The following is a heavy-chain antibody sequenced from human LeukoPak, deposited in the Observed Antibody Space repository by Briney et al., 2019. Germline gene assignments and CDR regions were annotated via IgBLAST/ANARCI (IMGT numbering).Heavy chain of an antibody. J-gene: IGHJ4*02. CDR1: GFTFSSYG. CDR3: AKDPQHIVVVTATFDY. CDR2: ISYDGSNK. D-gene: IGHD2-21*02. Sequence: PGRSLRLSCAASGFTFSSYGMHWVRQAPGKGLEWVAVISYDGSNKYYADSVKGRFTISRDNSKNTLYLQMNSLRAEDTAVYYCAKDPQHIVVVTATFDYWGQGTLVTVSS. V-gene: IGHV3-30*18.